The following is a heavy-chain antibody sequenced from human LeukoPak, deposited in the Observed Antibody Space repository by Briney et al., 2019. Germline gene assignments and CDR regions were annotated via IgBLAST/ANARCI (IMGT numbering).Heavy chain of an antibody. CDR3: ARGESYGDSPFDY. D-gene: IGHD4-17*01. CDR2: INPNSGGT. CDR1: GYTFTGYY. Sequence: ASVKVSCKASGYTFTGYYMHWVRQAPGQGLEWMGWINPNSGGTSYAQKFQGRVTMTRDTSISTTYMELSRLRSDDTAVYYCARGESYGDSPFDYWGQGTLVTVSS. J-gene: IGHJ4*02. V-gene: IGHV1-2*02.